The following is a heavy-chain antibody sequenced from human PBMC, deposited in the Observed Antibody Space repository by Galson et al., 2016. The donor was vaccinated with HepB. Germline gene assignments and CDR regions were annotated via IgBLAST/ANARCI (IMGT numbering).Heavy chain of an antibody. V-gene: IGHV3-48*04. CDR1: GFTFSSYS. Sequence: SLRLSCAGSGFTFSSYSMDWVRQAPGKGLKWVSYIGTSGSPIYYADSVRGRFTISRDNARNSVFLQMRSLRAEDTAIYYCVRGFLSNSFDYWGQGVLVTVAS. CDR2: IGTSGSPI. J-gene: IGHJ4*02. CDR3: VRGFLSNSFDY. D-gene: IGHD2/OR15-2a*01.